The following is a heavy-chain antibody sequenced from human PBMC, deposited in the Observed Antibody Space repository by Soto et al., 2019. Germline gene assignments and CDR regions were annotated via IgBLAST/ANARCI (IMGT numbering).Heavy chain of an antibody. CDR1: GYTFTTHY. CDR3: VRGGAVAGSYYFDY. J-gene: IGHJ4*02. CDR2: INPTGGGT. Sequence: ASVKVSCKASGYTFTTHYAHWVRWAPGQGLEWMGLINPTGGGTTYAQKFQGRVTMTRDTSTNTFYMEMSSLRYDDTAVYYCVRGGAVAGSYYFDYWGQGTLVTVSS. D-gene: IGHD6-19*01. V-gene: IGHV1-46*01.